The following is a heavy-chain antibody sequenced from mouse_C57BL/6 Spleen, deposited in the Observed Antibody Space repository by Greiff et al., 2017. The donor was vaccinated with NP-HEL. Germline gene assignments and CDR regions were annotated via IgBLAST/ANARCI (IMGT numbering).Heavy chain of an antibody. CDR3: ARGITTVVPSYAMDY. V-gene: IGHV1-4*01. Sequence: VQLQQSGAELARPGASVKMSCKASGYTFTSYTMHWVKQRPGQGLEWIGYINPSSGYTKYNQKFKDKATLTADKSSSTAYMQLSSLTSEDSAVYYCARGITTVVPSYAMDYWGQGTSVTVSS. CDR2: INPSSGYT. CDR1: GYTFTSYT. J-gene: IGHJ4*01. D-gene: IGHD1-1*01.